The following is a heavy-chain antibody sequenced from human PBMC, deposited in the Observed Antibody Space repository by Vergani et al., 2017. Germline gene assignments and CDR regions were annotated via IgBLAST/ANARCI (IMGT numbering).Heavy chain of an antibody. CDR2: IHHSGDT. CDR1: DSSIMTNPY. CDR3: ARHRGSWGFFPSSYFYGMDV. Sequence: QVQLQESGPGLVKPSETLTLTCDVSDSSIMTNPYWGWFRQSPGKGLEWIGCIHHSGDTHYNSSLKSQVSISIVSRSKFSLSLTSVTAADTAIYYCARHRGSWGFFPSSYFYGMDVWGHGTTVTVSS. D-gene: IGHD3-10*01. V-gene: IGHV4-38-2*01. J-gene: IGHJ6*02.